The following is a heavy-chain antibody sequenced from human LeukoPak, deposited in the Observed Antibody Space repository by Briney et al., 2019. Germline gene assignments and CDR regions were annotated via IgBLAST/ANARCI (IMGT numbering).Heavy chain of an antibody. CDR3: ARHMHFWSKPYFDL. V-gene: IGHV4-4*09. J-gene: IGHJ2*01. CDR2: MYMSGSA. Sequence: WESVSLMYTVSCGPISTKYWRSPRQPRGKGREWIVYMYMSGSAYYNLYLKSRVTISVDTSKNQFSLKLSSVTAADTAVYYCARHMHFWSKPYFDLWGRGTLVTVSS. D-gene: IGHD3-3*02. CDR1: CGPISTKY.